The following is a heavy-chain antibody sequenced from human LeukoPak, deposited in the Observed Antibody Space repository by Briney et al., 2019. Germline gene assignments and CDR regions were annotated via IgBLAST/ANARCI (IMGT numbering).Heavy chain of an antibody. Sequence: GGSLRLSCTASGFTFDDYAMHWVRQAPGKGLEWVSGISWNSGSIGYADSVKGRFTISRDNAKNSLYLQMDSLKIEDTAVYYCTTDRYYDNSELQFQHWGQGTLVTVSS. V-gene: IGHV3-9*01. CDR3: TTDRYYDNSELQFQH. CDR1: GFTFDDYA. D-gene: IGHD3-22*01. J-gene: IGHJ1*01. CDR2: ISWNSGSI.